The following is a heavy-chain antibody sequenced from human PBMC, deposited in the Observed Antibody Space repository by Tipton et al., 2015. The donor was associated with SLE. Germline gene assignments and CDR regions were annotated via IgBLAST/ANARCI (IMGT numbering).Heavy chain of an antibody. Sequence: TLSLTCTVPGASISSNSYYWDWIRQPPGKGLEWIGSIYYSGSTYYNPSLKSRDTISVDTSKNQFFLKLSSVAAADTAVYYCARRGYYFGSGSYLTDYWGQGTLFTVPS. CDR2: IYYSGST. CDR1: GASISSNSYY. D-gene: IGHD3-10*01. CDR3: ARRGYYFGSGSYLTDY. V-gene: IGHV4-39*07. J-gene: IGHJ4*02.